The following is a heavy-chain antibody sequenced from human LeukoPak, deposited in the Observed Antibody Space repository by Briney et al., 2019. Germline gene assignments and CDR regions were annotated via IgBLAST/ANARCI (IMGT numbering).Heavy chain of an antibody. V-gene: IGHV1-18*01. Sequence: PGASVKVSCKASGYTFTSYGISWVRQTPGQGLEWMGWISAYNGNTNYAQKLQGRVTMTTDTSTSTAYMELSRLRSDDTAVYYCARGSGASGIYGMDVWGQGTTVTVSS. D-gene: IGHD3-10*01. CDR3: ARGSGASGIYGMDV. CDR2: ISAYNGNT. J-gene: IGHJ6*02. CDR1: GYTFTSYG.